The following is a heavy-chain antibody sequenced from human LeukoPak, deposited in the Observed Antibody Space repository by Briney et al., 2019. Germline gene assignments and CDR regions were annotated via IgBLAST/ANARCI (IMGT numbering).Heavy chain of an antibody. CDR2: ISAYNGNT. J-gene: IGHJ5*02. V-gene: IGHV1-18*01. CDR1: GYTFTSYG. D-gene: IGHD1-7*01. CDR3: ARRSLELYNWFDP. Sequence: ASVKVSCKASGYTFTSYGISWVRQAPGQVLEWMGWISAYNGNTNYAQKLEGRVTMTTDTSTSTAYMELRSLRSDDTAVYYCARRSLELYNWFDPWGQGTLVTVSS.